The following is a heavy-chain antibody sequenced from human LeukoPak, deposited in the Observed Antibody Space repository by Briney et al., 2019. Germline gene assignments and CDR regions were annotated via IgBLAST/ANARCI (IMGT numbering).Heavy chain of an antibody. CDR1: GFTFSGSW. Sequence: GGSLRLSCAASGFTFSGSWMDWVRQAPRKGLEWVANIKGDGRETYYVDSAKGRFTISRDNAKSSLYLQMDSLRVEDTAIYYCSRSLNSWGQGTLVTVSS. CDR3: SRSLNS. CDR2: IKGDGRET. V-gene: IGHV3-7*01. J-gene: IGHJ4*02.